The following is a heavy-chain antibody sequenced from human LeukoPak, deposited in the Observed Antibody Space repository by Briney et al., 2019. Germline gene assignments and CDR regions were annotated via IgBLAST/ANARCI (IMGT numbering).Heavy chain of an antibody. CDR2: IYYSGST. J-gene: IGHJ6*02. V-gene: IGHV4-61*08. Sequence: KTSETLSLTCTVSGGSISSGGYYWSWLRQHPGKGLEWIGYIYYSGSTNYNPSLKSRVTISVDTSKKQVSLNLSSVTAADTAVYYCARVAARYVGMDVWGQGTTVTVSS. CDR3: ARVAARYVGMDV. D-gene: IGHD6-6*01. CDR1: GGSISSGGYY.